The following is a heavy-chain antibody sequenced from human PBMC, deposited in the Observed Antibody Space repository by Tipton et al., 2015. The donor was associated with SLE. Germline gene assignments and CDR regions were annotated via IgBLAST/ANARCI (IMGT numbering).Heavy chain of an antibody. CDR2: IYSSGCT. CDR1: GGSITSSSYY. J-gene: IGHJ4*02. Sequence: TLSLTCTVSGGSITSSSYYWVWIRQPPGKGLGWIGSIYSSGCTYYNPSLKSRISISVDSSKSQFSLKLNSVTAADTAVYYCATPGYFGSGSSVAYWGQGTLVAVSS. D-gene: IGHD3-10*01. CDR3: ATPGYFGSGSSVAY. V-gene: IGHV4-39*07.